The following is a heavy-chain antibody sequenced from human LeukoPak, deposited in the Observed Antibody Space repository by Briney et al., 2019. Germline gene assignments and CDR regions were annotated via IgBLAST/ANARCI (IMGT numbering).Heavy chain of an antibody. CDR1: GFTFSTYT. CDR3: ARDFSGYDYNFDY. V-gene: IGHV3-21*01. J-gene: IGHJ4*02. D-gene: IGHD5-12*01. CDR2: ISSSSSYM. Sequence: PGGSLRLSCAASGFTFSTYTMNWVRQAPGKGLEWVSFISSSSSYMYYADSVKGRFNISRDNTKKSLYLQMNSLRAEDTAVYYCARDFSGYDYNFDYWGQGTLVAVSS.